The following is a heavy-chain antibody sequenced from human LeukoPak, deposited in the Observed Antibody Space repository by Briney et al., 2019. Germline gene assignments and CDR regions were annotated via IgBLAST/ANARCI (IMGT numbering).Heavy chain of an antibody. CDR3: AKWGDYDVLTGYYVSDY. J-gene: IGHJ4*02. Sequence: YADSVKGRFTISRDNSKNTVFLQMNSLRAEDTAVYYCAKWGDYDVLTGYYVSDYWGQGTLVTVPS. D-gene: IGHD3-9*01. V-gene: IGHV3-23*01.